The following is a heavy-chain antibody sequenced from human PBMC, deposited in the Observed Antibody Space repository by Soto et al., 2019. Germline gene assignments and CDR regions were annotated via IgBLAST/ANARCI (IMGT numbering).Heavy chain of an antibody. CDR3: AGDYCSGGSCYPGKKSGLDY. D-gene: IGHD2-15*01. J-gene: IGHJ4*02. CDR2: IYSGGST. CDR1: GFTVSSNY. V-gene: IGHV3-53*01. Sequence: GGSLRLSCAASGFTVSSNYMSWVRQAPGKGLEWVSVIYSGGSTYYADSVKGRFTISRDNSKNTLYLQMNSLRAEDTAVYYCAGDYCSGGSCYPGKKSGLDYWGQGTLVTVSS.